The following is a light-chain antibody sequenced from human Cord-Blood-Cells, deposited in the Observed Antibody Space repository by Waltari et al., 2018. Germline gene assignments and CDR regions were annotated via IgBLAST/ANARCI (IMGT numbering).Light chain of an antibody. J-gene: IGLJ1*01. Sequence: QSALTQPASVSGSPGQSLTISCTGTSSDVGGYNYVSWYQPHPGKAPKLMIYDVSNRPSGVSNRFSGSKSGNTASLTISGLQAEDEADYYCSSYTSSSTLVFGTGTKVTVL. CDR3: SSYTSSSTLV. CDR1: SSDVGGYNY. CDR2: DVS. V-gene: IGLV2-14*01.